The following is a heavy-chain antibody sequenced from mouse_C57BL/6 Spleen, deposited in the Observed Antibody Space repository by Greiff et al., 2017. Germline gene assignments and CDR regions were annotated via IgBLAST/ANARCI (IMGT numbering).Heavy chain of an antibody. CDR3: ARHYYGSSYRGAMDY. J-gene: IGHJ4*01. Sequence: QVQLQQPGAELVKPGASVKLSCKASGYTFTSYWMQWVKQRPGQGLEWIGEIDPSDSYTNYNQKFKGKATLTVDTSSSTAYMQLSSLTSEDSAVYYCARHYYGSSYRGAMDYWGQGTSVTVSS. D-gene: IGHD1-1*01. CDR2: IDPSDSYT. CDR1: GYTFTSYW. V-gene: IGHV1-50*01.